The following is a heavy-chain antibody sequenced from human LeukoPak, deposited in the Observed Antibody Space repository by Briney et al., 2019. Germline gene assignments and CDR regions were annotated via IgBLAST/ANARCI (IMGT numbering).Heavy chain of an antibody. V-gene: IGHV1-46*01. Sequence: ASVTVSCKASGYTFTSYYMHWVRQAPGQGLEWMGIINPSGGSTSYAQEFQGRVTMTRDASTSTVYMELSSLRSEDTAVYYCARGGAVVVAGSDAFDIWGQGTMVTVSS. CDR2: INPSGGST. CDR1: GYTFTSYY. D-gene: IGHD2-15*01. CDR3: ARGGAVVVAGSDAFDI. J-gene: IGHJ3*02.